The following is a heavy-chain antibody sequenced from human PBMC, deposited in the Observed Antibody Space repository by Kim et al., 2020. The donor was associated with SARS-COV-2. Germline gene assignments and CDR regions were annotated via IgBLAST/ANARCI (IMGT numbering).Heavy chain of an antibody. Sequence: SWKGRFTISRDNSKNTLYLQMNSLRAEDTAVYYCAKVGGSSSSSYYGMDVWGQGTTVTVSS. D-gene: IGHD6-13*01. J-gene: IGHJ6*02. V-gene: IGHV3-30*02. CDR3: AKVGGSSSSSYYGMDV.